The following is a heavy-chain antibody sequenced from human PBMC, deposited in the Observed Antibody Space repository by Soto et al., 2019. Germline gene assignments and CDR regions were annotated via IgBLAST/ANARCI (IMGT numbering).Heavy chain of an antibody. V-gene: IGHV3-53*04. CDR1: GFTVSSNY. CDR2: IYSGGST. CDR3: ARANYYGSGGGPYYYYMDV. J-gene: IGHJ6*03. D-gene: IGHD3-10*01. Sequence: EVQLVESGGGLVQPGGSLRLSCAASGFTVSSNYMSWVRQAPGKGLEWVSVIYSGGSTYYADSVKGRFTISRHNSKNTMYLQMHSLRAEDPDVYYCARANYYGSGGGPYYYYMDVWGKGTTVTVSS.